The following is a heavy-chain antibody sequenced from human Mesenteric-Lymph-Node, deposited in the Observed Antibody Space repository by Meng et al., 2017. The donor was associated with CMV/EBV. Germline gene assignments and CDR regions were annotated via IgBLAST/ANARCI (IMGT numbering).Heavy chain of an antibody. J-gene: IGHJ4*02. Sequence: SLKISCAASGFTFDDYAMHWVRQGPGKGLEWVSGISSNSGDIGYAHSVKGRFTISRDNAKNSLYLQMNNLGTEDTALYYCAREGYYYDSGSYYYYFDYWGQGTLVTVSS. CDR1: GFTFDDYA. CDR3: AREGYYYDSGSYYYYFDY. V-gene: IGHV3-9*01. CDR2: ISSNSGDI. D-gene: IGHD3-10*01.